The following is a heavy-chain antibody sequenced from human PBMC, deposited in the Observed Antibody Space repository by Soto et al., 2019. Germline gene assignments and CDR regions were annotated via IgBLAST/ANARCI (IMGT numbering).Heavy chain of an antibody. D-gene: IGHD2-21*02. CDR2: INPKTGVA. CDR3: ARGDVNWFDP. V-gene: IGHV1-2*06. Sequence: SVKVYCKASGYSFIGYYMHWVRQAPGQGLEWMGRINPKTGVADYAQRFQGRVTMTRDTSITTAYMELNSLRSDDTAVYYCARGDVNWFDPWGQGTLVTVSS. J-gene: IGHJ5*02. CDR1: GYSFIGYY.